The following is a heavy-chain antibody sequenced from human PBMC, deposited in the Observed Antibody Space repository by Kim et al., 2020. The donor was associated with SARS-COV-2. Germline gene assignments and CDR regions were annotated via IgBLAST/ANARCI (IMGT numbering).Heavy chain of an antibody. CDR1: GGSISSSNW. V-gene: IGHV4-4*02. CDR3: ASYPGSGSYYDY. CDR2: IYHSGST. D-gene: IGHD3-10*01. Sequence: SETLSLTCAVSGGSISSSNWWSWVRQPPGKGLEWIGEIYHSGSTNYNPSLKSRVTISVDKSKNQFSLKLSSVTAADTAVYYCASYPGSGSYYDYWGQGTLVTVSS. J-gene: IGHJ4*02.